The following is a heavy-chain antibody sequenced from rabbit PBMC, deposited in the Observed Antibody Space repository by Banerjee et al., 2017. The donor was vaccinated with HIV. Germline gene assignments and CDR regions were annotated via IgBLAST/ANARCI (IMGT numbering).Heavy chain of an antibody. CDR1: GIDFSSSYW. CDR3: ARGPADYAYPTRINL. CDR2: IYSDSSGTT. J-gene: IGHJ4*01. Sequence: QSLEESGGDLVKPGASLTLTCTASGIDFSSSYWICWVRQAPGKGLEWIACIYSDSSGTTYYASWAKGRFTISKTSSTTVTLQMTSLTAADTATYFCARGPADYAYPTRINLWGQGTLVTVS. D-gene: IGHD6-1*01. V-gene: IGHV1S40*01.